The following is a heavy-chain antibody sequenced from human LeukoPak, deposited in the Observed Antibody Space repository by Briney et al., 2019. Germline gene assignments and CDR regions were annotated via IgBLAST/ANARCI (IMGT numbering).Heavy chain of an antibody. CDR3: ARWGDGKRFDY. D-gene: IGHD2-21*02. CDR2: IWYDGSNK. V-gene: IGHV3-33*01. CDR1: GFTFSSHG. Sequence: PGRSLRLSCAASGFTFSSHGMNWVRQAPGKGLEWVAVIWYDGSNKYYADSVKGRFTISRDNSKNTLYLQMNSLREADTAMYYCARWGDGKRFDYWGQGTLGTVSS. J-gene: IGHJ4*02.